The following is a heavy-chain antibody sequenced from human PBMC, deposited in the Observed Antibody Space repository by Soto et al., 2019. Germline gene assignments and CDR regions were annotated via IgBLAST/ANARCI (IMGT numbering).Heavy chain of an antibody. V-gene: IGHV3-7*01. CDR3: ARDIGFDYVN. CDR2: IKEDGSEI. J-gene: IGHJ4*02. Sequence: SGGSLRLSCAVSGFNVMSYWMSWVRQAPGKGLEWVASIKEDGSEIYYLHSVRGRFSISRDSAGNALHLTMNYLRAEDTGVYFCARDIGFDYVNWGQGTLVTVSS. CDR1: GFNVMSYW. D-gene: IGHD3-16*01.